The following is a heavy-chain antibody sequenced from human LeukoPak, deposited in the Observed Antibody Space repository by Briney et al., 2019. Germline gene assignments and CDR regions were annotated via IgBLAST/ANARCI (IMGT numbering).Heavy chain of an antibody. J-gene: IGHJ5*02. CDR3: ARDLDCSSTSCYDSNWFDP. Sequence: GSLRLSCAASGFTFSSYAMSWVRQAPGKGLEWIGYIYYSGSTYYNPSLKSRVTMSVDTSKNQFSLKLSSVTAADTAVYYCARDLDCSSTSCYDSNWFDPWGQGTLVTVSS. V-gene: IGHV4-59*12. CDR1: GFTFSSYA. D-gene: IGHD2-2*01. CDR2: IYYSGST.